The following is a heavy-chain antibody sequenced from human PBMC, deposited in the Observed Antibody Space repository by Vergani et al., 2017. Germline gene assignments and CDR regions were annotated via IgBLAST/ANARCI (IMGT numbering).Heavy chain of an antibody. CDR3: ARGRRIRYYFDY. CDR1: GGSFSGYY. Sequence: QVQLQQWGAGLLKPSETLSLTCAVYGGSFSGYYWSWIRQPPGKGLEWIGEINHSGSTNYNPSLKSRVTISVDTSKNQFSLKLSSVTAAGTAVYYCARGRRIRYYFDYWGQGTLVTVSS. CDR2: INHSGST. J-gene: IGHJ4*02. V-gene: IGHV4-34*01.